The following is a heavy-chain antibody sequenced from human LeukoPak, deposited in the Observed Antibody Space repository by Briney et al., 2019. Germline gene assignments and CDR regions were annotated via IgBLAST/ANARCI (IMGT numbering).Heavy chain of an antibody. J-gene: IGHJ6*03. CDR2: ITSGSSYI. CDR3: ARDPYSGGYGNYYYYFMDV. Sequence: GGSLRLSCAASGFTFSSYNMNWVRQAPGKGLEWVSSITSGSSYIYYADSVKGRFTISRDNAKNSLYLQMNSLRAEDTAVYYCARDPYSGGYGNYYYYFMDVWGKGTTVTISS. V-gene: IGHV3-21*01. D-gene: IGHD1-26*01. CDR1: GFTFSSYN.